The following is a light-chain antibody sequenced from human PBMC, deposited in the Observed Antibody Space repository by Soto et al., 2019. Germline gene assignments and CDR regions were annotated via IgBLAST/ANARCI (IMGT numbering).Light chain of an antibody. J-gene: IGLJ2*01. CDR2: DNY. CDR1: SSNIGNNY. Sequence: QSVLTQPPSVSAAPGQKVTISCSGSSSNIGNNYVSWFQQLPGTAPKLLIYDNYKRPSGIPDRFSGSKSGTSATLDITGLETGDEADYYCGTWDDSLTAHVVFGGGTKLTVL. V-gene: IGLV1-51*01. CDR3: GTWDDSLTAHVV.